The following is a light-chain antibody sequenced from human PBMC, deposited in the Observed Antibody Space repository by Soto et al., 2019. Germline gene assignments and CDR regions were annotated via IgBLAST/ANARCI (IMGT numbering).Light chain of an antibody. Sequence: EIVLTQSPATLSLSPGDRATISCRASQTISGRVAWYQHKPGQAPRLLIYDASIRATGTPARFSGSGSETDFTLTISRLEPEDFAVYYCQQLESYSSAFGGGTKVDIK. CDR2: DAS. J-gene: IGKJ4*01. V-gene: IGKV3-11*01. CDR3: QQLESYSSA. CDR1: QTISGR.